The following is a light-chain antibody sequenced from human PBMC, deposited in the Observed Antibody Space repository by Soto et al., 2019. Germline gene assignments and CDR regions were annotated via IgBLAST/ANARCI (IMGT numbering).Light chain of an antibody. CDR2: EAS. CDR3: QQYGRSPFT. J-gene: IGKJ3*01. CDR1: QSVSSY. Sequence: EIVLTQSPATLSLSPGERATLSCRASQSVSSYLAWYQQKPGQAPRLLMYEASTRATGIPARFSGGGSGTDFTLTISSLEPEDFAVYYCQQYGRSPFTFGHGT. V-gene: IGKV3-11*01.